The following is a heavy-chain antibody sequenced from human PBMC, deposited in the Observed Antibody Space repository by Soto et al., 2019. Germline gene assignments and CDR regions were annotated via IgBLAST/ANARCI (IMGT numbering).Heavy chain of an antibody. CDR3: ARALSGSAGSSLGRRLDV. Sequence: QVQLQESGPGLVKPSGTLSLICIVSGDSVTFGHHYWSWLRQPPGKGLEWNGHIFFTGATNYSPCLKCRVTRSVDSSKSQVPLNSPSVTAADSVIYYRARALSGSAGSSLGRRLDVWGQGTTVTVSS. CDR2: IFFTGAT. D-gene: IGHD3-10*01. J-gene: IGHJ6*01. CDR1: GDSVTFGHHY. V-gene: IGHV4-61*01.